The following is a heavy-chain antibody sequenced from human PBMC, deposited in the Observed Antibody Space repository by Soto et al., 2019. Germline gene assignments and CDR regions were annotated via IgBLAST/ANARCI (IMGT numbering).Heavy chain of an antibody. J-gene: IGHJ6*01. CDR2: IYYSGST. Sequence: QVQLQESGPGLVKPSETLSLTCTVSGGSISSYYWSWIRQPPGKGLEWIGYIYYSGSTNYNPSLKSRVTISVDTSKNQFSLKLSSVTAADTAVYYCARDRGGSSWYNYYYGMDVW. V-gene: IGHV4-59*01. CDR3: ARDRGGSSWYNYYYGMDV. CDR1: GGSISSYY. D-gene: IGHD6-13*01.